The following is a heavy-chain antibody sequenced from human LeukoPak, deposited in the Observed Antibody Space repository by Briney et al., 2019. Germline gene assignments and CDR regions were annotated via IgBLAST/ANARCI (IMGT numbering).Heavy chain of an antibody. CDR1: GYTFTSYD. D-gene: IGHD1-26*01. CDR3: ARGPPHGAWFDP. J-gene: IGHJ5*02. Sequence: ASVKVSCKASGYTFTSYDINWVRQATGQGLEWMGWVNPNSGHTGFAQKFQGRVTMTRNTSISTAYMELSSLRSEDTAVYYCARGPPHGAWFDPWGQGTLVTVSS. V-gene: IGHV1-8*01. CDR2: VNPNSGHT.